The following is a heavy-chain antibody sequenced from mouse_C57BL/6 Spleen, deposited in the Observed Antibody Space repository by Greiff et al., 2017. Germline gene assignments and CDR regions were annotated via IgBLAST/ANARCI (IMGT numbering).Heavy chain of an antibody. Sequence: VQLQESGAELVRPGASVKLSCKASGYTFTDYYINWVKQRPGQGLEWIARIYPGSGNTYYNEKFKGKATLTAEKSSSTAYMQLSSLTSEDSAVYFCARRIYYYGSSDDYWGQGTTLTVSS. D-gene: IGHD1-1*01. J-gene: IGHJ2*01. CDR2: IYPGSGNT. CDR1: GYTFTDYY. CDR3: ARRIYYYGSSDDY. V-gene: IGHV1-76*01.